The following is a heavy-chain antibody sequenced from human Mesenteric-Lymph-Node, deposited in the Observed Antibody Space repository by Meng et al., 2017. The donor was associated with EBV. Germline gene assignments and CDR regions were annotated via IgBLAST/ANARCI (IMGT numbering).Heavy chain of an antibody. Sequence: RQAPGQGLEWMGWINPNSGGTKYAQKFQGWVAMTRDTSISTASMDLSRLRSDDTAVYYCARAYRGSYLWPDYWGQGTLVTVSS. D-gene: IGHD1-26*01. V-gene: IGHV1-2*04. CDR2: INPNSGGT. J-gene: IGHJ4*02. CDR3: ARAYRGSYLWPDY.